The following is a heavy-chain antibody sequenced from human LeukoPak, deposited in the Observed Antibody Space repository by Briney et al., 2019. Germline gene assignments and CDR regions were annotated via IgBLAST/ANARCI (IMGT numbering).Heavy chain of an antibody. CDR3: ARDRKYQLLSISSGFDY. V-gene: IGHV4-38-2*02. CDR1: GYSISSGYY. J-gene: IGHJ4*02. D-gene: IGHD2-2*01. Sequence: SETLSLTCTVSGYSISSGYYWGWIRPPPGKGLEWIGSIYHSGSTYYNPSLKSRVTISVDTSKNQFSLKLSSVTAADTAVYYCARDRKYQLLSISSGFDYWGQGTLVTVSS. CDR2: IYHSGST.